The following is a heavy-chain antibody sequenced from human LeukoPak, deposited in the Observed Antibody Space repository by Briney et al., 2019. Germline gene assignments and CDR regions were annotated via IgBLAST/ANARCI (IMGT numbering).Heavy chain of an antibody. CDR2: ISSSSSTI. CDR3: AKDQDVIVGATSFDY. D-gene: IGHD1-26*01. V-gene: IGHV3-48*04. CDR1: GFTFSSYS. Sequence: LPGGSLRLSCAASGFTFSSYSMNWVRQAPGKGLEWVSYISSSSSTIYYADSVKGRFTISRDNAKNSLYLQMNSLRAEDTAVYYCAKDQDVIVGATSFDYWGQGTLVTVSS. J-gene: IGHJ4*02.